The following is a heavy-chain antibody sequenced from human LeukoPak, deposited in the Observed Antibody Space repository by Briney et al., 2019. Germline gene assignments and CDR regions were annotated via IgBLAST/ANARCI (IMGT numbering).Heavy chain of an antibody. V-gene: IGHV3-74*01. Sequence: GRSLRLSRSAAGLTVSDYAKHWVRHAPGKGLVWVSRINSDGSSTSYPDSVKGRFTISRDKAKNTLYLQMNSLRAEDTAVYYCARGYSSTTPFAYWGQGTLVTVSS. CDR3: ARGYSSTTPFAY. CDR2: INSDGSST. CDR1: GLTVSDYA. J-gene: IGHJ4*02. D-gene: IGHD5/OR15-5a*01.